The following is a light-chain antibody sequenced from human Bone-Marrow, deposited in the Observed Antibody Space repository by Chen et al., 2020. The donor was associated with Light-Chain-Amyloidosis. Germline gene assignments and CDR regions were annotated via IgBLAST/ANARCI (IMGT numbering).Light chain of an antibody. J-gene: IGKJ1*01. CDR1: HSVSSN. CDR3: QQYNDWPRT. Sequence: EIVMTQSPATLSLSPGERATLSCRASHSVSSNLAWYQQKPGQAPRLLIYGAFTRATGIPARFSGGGSGTEFTRTISSLQSEDFAVYYCQQYNDWPRTFGQGIRVEIK. CDR2: GAF. V-gene: IGKV3-15*01.